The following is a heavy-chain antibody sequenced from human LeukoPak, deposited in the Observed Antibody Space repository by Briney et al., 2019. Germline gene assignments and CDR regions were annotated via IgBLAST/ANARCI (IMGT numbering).Heavy chain of an antibody. CDR3: ARDYDGSGSGFDY. J-gene: IGHJ4*02. Sequence: GESLKISCKGSGYSFTSYWIGWVRQMPGKGLEWMGIIYPSDSDTRYSPSFQGQVTISADKSISTAYLQWSSLRASDTAMYYCARDYDGSGSGFDYWGQGTLVTVSS. D-gene: IGHD3-22*01. CDR2: IYPSDSDT. CDR1: GYSFTSYW. V-gene: IGHV5-51*01.